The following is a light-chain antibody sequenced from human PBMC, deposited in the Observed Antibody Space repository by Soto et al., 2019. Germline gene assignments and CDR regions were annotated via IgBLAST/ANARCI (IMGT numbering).Light chain of an antibody. CDR1: QSVSIY. J-gene: IGKJ1*01. CDR3: QQRSNWPPWT. CDR2: DAS. Sequence: IVLTQSPATLSLSPGERATLSCRASQSVSIYLAWYQQKPGQAPRILIYDASNRATGIPARFSGSGSGTDFTLTISSLEPEEFAVDDCQQRSNWPPWTGGQGTKVEIK. V-gene: IGKV3-11*01.